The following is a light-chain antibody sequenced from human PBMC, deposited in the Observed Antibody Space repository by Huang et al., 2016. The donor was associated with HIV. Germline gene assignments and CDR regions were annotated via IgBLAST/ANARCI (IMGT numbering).Light chain of an antibody. CDR1: QSVGNT. Sequence: EIVMTQSPATLSVSPGDRVTLSCRASQSVGNTLAWYQQRPGQAPRRLIYGASARAAGVPVRFSGSGSGTDFTLTITGLQLEDLGVYFCQQYSNWPRTFGQGTKV. J-gene: IGKJ1*01. CDR3: QQYSNWPRT. CDR2: GAS. V-gene: IGKV3-15*01.